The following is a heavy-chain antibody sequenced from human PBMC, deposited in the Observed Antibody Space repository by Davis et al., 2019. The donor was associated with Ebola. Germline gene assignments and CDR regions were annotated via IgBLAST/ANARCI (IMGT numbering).Heavy chain of an antibody. CDR3: ARDRGSDYYMDV. J-gene: IGHJ6*03. Sequence: GESLKISCAASGFTFSSYSMNWVRQAPGKGLEWVSSISSSSYIYYADSVKGRFTISRDNAKNSLYLQMNSLRAEDTAVYYCARDRGSDYYMDVWGKGTTVTVSS. CDR2: ISSSSYI. D-gene: IGHD3-10*01. V-gene: IGHV3-21*01. CDR1: GFTFSSYS.